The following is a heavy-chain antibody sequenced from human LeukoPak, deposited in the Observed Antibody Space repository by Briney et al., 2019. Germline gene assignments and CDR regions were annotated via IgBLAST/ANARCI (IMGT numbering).Heavy chain of an antibody. Sequence: SETLSLTCTVSGGSISSSSYYWGWIRQPPGKGLEWIGSIYYSGSTYYNPSLESRVTISVDTSKNQFSLKLSSVTAADTAVYYCARQGSSGSYTDWGQGTQVTVSS. V-gene: IGHV4-39*07. CDR3: ARQGSSGSYTD. CDR2: IYYSGST. D-gene: IGHD1-26*01. J-gene: IGHJ4*02. CDR1: GGSISSSSYY.